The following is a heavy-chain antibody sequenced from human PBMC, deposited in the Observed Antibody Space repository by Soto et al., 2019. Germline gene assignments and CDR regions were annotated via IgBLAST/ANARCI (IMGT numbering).Heavy chain of an antibody. V-gene: IGHV3-66*01. Sequence: EVQLVESGGGLVQPGGSLRFSCAASGFTVSSNYMSWVLQAPGKGLEWVSVIYRGGSTYYADSVKGRFTISRDNSKNTLYLQMNSLRAEDTAVYYCARVRIRVNFNGMDAWGQGTTVTVSS. CDR2: IYRGGST. CDR1: GFTVSSNY. D-gene: IGHD3-10*01. J-gene: IGHJ6*02. CDR3: ARVRIRVNFNGMDA.